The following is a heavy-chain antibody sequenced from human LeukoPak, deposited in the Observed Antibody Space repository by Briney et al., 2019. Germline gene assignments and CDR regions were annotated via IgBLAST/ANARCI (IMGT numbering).Heavy chain of an antibody. CDR1: GWSFNDYY. J-gene: IGHJ5*02. CDR3: ARGQAPAARGYNWFDP. CDR2: INARGDT. D-gene: IGHD2-2*01. Sequence: PSETLSLTCAVYGWSFNDYYWNWIRQPPGKGLEWIGEINARGDTNYNPSLKSRVTISVDTSKKQFSLRLTSMIAADTALYYCARGQAPAARGYNWFDPWGQGTLVTVSS. V-gene: IGHV4-34*01.